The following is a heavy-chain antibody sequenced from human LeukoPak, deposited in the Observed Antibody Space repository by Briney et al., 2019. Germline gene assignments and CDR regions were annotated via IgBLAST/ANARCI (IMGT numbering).Heavy chain of an antibody. CDR1: GFTFSSYG. D-gene: IGHD3-22*01. CDR3: AKDTYYYDSSGYYLV. CDR2: IWYDGSNK. J-gene: IGHJ4*02. V-gene: IGHV3-33*06. Sequence: SGGSLRLPCAASGFTFSSYGMHWVRQAPGKGLEWVAVIWYDGSNKYYADSVKGRFTISRDNSKNTLYLQMNSLRAEDTAVYYCAKDTYYYDSSGYYLVWGQGTLVTVSS.